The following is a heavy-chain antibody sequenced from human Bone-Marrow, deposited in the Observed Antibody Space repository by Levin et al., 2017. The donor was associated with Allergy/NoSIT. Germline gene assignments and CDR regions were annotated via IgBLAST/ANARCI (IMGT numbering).Heavy chain of an antibody. V-gene: IGHV4-4*02. CDR2: IYHSGST. CDR3: ARDLYVRYCSSTSCGNYYYYMDV. J-gene: IGHJ6*03. D-gene: IGHD2-2*01. Sequence: SETLSLTCAVSGGSISSSNWWSWVRQPPGKGLEWIGEIYHSGSTNYNPSLKSRVTISVDKSKNQFSLKLSSVTAADTAVYYCARDLYVRYCSSTSCGNYYYYMDVWGKGTTVTVSS. CDR1: GGSISSSNW.